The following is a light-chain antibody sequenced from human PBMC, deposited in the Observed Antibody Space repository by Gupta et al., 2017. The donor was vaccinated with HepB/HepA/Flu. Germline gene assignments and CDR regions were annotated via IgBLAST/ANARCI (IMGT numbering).Light chain of an antibody. CDR1: QTVRSDF. J-gene: IGKJ4*01. Sequence: EIVLTQSPGTLSLSPGERATLSCRASQTVRSDFLAWYQHKPGQAPRLLIYGASSRVAGIPDRFSGTGSGTDFTLTISRLEPEDVAVYYCQQYDNSPPLTFGGGTKVEIK. CDR2: GAS. CDR3: QQYDNSPPLT. V-gene: IGKV3-20*01.